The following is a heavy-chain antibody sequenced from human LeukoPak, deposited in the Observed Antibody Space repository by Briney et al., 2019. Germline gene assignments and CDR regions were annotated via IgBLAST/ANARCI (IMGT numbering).Heavy chain of an antibody. J-gene: IGHJ4*02. D-gene: IGHD3-22*01. CDR3: AKDLYYDSSGYYLGVLDY. CDR1: GFTFSSYA. CDR2: ISGSGGST. Sequence: GGSLRLSCAASGFTFSSYAMSWVRQAPGKGLEWVSAISGSGGSTYYADSVKGRFTISRDNSKNTLYLQMNSLRAEDTAVYYCAKDLYYDSSGYYLGVLDYWGQGTLVTVSS. V-gene: IGHV3-23*01.